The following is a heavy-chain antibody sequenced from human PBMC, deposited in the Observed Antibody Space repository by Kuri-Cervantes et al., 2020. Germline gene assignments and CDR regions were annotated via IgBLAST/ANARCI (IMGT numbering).Heavy chain of an antibody. D-gene: IGHD3-22*01. CDR3: AKDADSGPYYFDY. J-gene: IGHJ4*02. CDR2: ISYDGSNK. CDR1: GFTFSSYG. V-gene: IGHV3-30*18. Sequence: GESLKISCAASGFTFSSYGMHWVRQAPGKGLEWVAVISYDGSNKYYADSVKGRFTISRDNSKNTLYLQMNSLRAGDTAVYYCAKDADSGPYYFDYWGQGTLVTVSS.